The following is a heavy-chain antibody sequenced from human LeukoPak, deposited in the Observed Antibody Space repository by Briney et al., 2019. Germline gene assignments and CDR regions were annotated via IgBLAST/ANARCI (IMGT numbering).Heavy chain of an antibody. CDR1: GGSLSSYY. V-gene: IGHV4-59*01. CDR2: IYYSGST. CDR3: ARGRLWFGGLSFDI. D-gene: IGHD3-10*01. Sequence: SETLSLTCTVSGGSLSSYYWTWIRQPPGKGLEWIGHIYYSGSTNYNPSLKSRVTISADTSKNQFSLKLTSVTAADTAVYYCARGRLWFGGLSFDIWGQGTMVTVSS. J-gene: IGHJ3*02.